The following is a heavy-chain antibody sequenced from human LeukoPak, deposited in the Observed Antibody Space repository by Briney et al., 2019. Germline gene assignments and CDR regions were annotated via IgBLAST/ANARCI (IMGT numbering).Heavy chain of an antibody. CDR3: AKDVRVGGGGMDV. Sequence: PGGSLRLSCEASGFSFSSYAIHWVRQAPGTGLEWVAGISHDGRHKYDADSVKGRFTISRDNSKNTLSLQMNSLRAEDTAVYYCAKDVRVGGGGMDVWGQGTPVTVSS. D-gene: IGHD1-26*01. CDR2: ISHDGRHK. V-gene: IGHV3-30*04. J-gene: IGHJ6*02. CDR1: GFSFSSYA.